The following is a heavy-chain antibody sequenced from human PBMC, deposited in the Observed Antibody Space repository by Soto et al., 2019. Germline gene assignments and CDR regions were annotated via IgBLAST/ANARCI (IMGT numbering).Heavy chain of an antibody. D-gene: IGHD2-2*01. V-gene: IGHV3-48*01. Sequence: GGSLRLSCAASGFTFRSYSMSWVRQAPGKGLEWVSYISTSSSAIYYADSVKGRFTISRDNAKNSLYLQMNSLRAEDTAVYYCARGKDCSSSTCYPNWFDPWGQGTLVTVSS. CDR2: ISTSSSAI. CDR3: ARGKDCSSSTCYPNWFDP. J-gene: IGHJ5*02. CDR1: GFTFRSYS.